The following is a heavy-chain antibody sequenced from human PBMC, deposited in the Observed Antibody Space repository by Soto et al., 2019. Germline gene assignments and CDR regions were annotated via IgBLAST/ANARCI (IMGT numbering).Heavy chain of an antibody. V-gene: IGHV4-39*01. CDR3: AGQTFTIAAASYGRSNWFDP. J-gene: IGHJ5*02. CDR2: IYFTGNT. CDR1: GGSITSSSHF. D-gene: IGHD6-25*01. Sequence: SETLSLTCSASGGSITSSSHFWGWVRQPPGKGLEWIGTIYFTGNTYCTPSLKSRLTMSIDTSKNEFSLRLNSVTAADTAVYYCAGQTFTIAAASYGRSNWFDPWGPGTLVTVSS.